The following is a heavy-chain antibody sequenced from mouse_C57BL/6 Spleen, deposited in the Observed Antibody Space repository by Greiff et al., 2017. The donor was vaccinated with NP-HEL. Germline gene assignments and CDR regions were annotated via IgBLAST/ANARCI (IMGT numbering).Heavy chain of an antibody. CDR2: IYPGSGNT. CDR1: GYTFTDYY. V-gene: IGHV1-76*01. CDR3: ANLGAY. Sequence: VKLVESGAELVRPGASVKLSCKASGYTFTDYYINWVKQRPGQGLEWIARIYPGSGNTYYNEKFKGKATLTAEKSSSTAYMQLSSLTSEDSAVYFCANLGAYWGQGTLVTVSA. D-gene: IGHD3-3*01. J-gene: IGHJ3*01.